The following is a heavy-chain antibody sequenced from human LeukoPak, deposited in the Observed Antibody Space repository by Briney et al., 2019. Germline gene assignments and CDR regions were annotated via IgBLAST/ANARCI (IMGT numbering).Heavy chain of an antibody. CDR2: ITSGSSYI. CDR3: AKSPYRFDALDI. Sequence: GGSLRLSCAASGFTFSSYNMNWVRQAPGKGLEWVSSITSGSSYIYYADSVKGRFTISRDNAKNSLYLQMNCLRAEDTAVYYCAKSPYRFDALDIWGQGTMVTVSS. CDR1: GFTFSSYN. D-gene: IGHD3-16*02. J-gene: IGHJ3*02. V-gene: IGHV3-21*01.